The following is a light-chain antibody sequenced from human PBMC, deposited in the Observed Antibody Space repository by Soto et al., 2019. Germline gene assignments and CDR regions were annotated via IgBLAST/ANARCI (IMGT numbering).Light chain of an antibody. CDR2: GAS. J-gene: IGKJ2*01. Sequence: EIMLTQSPATLSLSPGERATLSCRASQSVSSYLAWYQQKPGQAPRLLIYGASTRATAIPARFSGSGSGTEFTLTISNLQSEDSALYYCQQYNNWPPSVTYTFGQGTLLEIK. CDR1: QSVSSY. V-gene: IGKV3-15*01. CDR3: QQYNNWPPSVTYT.